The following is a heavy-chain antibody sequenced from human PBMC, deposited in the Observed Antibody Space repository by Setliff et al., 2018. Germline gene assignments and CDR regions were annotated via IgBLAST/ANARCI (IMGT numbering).Heavy chain of an antibody. Sequence: SVKVSCKASGGTFSSYAISWVRQAPGQGLEWMGGIIPIFGTANYAQKFQGRVTITADESTSTAYMELSSLRSEDTAVYYCARDLIDPDYGDYLSFYYYGMDVWDQGTTVTSP. J-gene: IGHJ6*02. D-gene: IGHD4-17*01. V-gene: IGHV1-69*13. CDR1: GGTFSSYA. CDR2: IIPIFGTA. CDR3: ARDLIDPDYGDYLSFYYYGMDV.